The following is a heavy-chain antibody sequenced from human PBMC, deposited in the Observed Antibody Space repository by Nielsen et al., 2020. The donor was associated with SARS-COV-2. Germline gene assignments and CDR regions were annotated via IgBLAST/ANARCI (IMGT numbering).Heavy chain of an antibody. CDR3: ARTLWFGGGGPRGENWFDP. D-gene: IGHD3-10*01. Sequence: WIRQPPGKALEWLALIDWDDDKYYSTSLKTRLTISKDTSKNQVVLTMTNMDPVDTATYCCARTLWFGGGGPRGENWFDPWGQGTLVTVSS. J-gene: IGHJ5*02. CDR2: IDWDDDK. V-gene: IGHV2-70*01.